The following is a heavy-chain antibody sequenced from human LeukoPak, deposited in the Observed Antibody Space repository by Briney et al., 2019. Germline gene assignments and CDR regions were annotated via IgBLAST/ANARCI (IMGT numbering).Heavy chain of an antibody. Sequence: PGGSLRLSCAASGFTFSSYVMHWVRQAPGKGLEWVAVISYDGSNKYYADSVKGRFTISRDNSKNTLYLQMNSLRAEDTAVYYCAKDGGYGSASYIWLDPWGQGTLVTVSS. CDR1: GFTFSSYV. J-gene: IGHJ5*02. D-gene: IGHD3-10*01. CDR3: AKDGGYGSASYIWLDP. V-gene: IGHV3-30*18. CDR2: ISYDGSNK.